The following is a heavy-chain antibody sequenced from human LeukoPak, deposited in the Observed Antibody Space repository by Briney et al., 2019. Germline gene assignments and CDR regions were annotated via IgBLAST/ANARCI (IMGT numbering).Heavy chain of an antibody. CDR2: IKQDGSEK. V-gene: IGHV3-7*01. J-gene: IGHJ4*02. CDR1: GFTFSDYY. Sequence: PGGSLRLSCAASGFTFSDYYMSWIRQAPGKGLEWVANIKQDGSEKYYVDSVKGRFTISRDNAKNSLYLQMNSLRAEDTAVYYCARDSGSWGNDYWGQGTLVTVSS. D-gene: IGHD6-13*01. CDR3: ARDSGSWGNDY.